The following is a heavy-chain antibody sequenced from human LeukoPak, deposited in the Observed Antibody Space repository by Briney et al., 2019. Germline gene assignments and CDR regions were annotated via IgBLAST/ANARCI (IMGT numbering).Heavy chain of an antibody. V-gene: IGHV1-8*01. J-gene: IGHJ4*02. CDR3: ASSRTGSGSLSSFDY. CDR2: MNPNSGNT. Sequence: GASVKVSCKASGYTFTSYDINWVRQATGQGLEWMGWMNPNSGNTGYAQEFQGRVTMTRNTSISTAYMELSSLRSEDTAVYYCASSRTGSGSLSSFDYWGQGTLVTVSS. D-gene: IGHD3-10*01. CDR1: GYTFTSYD.